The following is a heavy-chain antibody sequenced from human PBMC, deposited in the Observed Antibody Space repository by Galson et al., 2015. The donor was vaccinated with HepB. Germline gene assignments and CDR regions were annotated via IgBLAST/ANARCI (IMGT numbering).Heavy chain of an antibody. J-gene: IGHJ6*02. V-gene: IGHV1-2*02. CDR2: INPNSGAT. Sequence: SVKVSCKASGYTFTAYYIQWVRQAPGQGLEWMRWINPNSGATTFSQKFQGSVTMTRDTSTFTAYMELSSLRSADTAVYYCARYDFWFGMDVWGQGTPVTVSS. CDR3: ARYDFWFGMDV. D-gene: IGHD3/OR15-3a*01. CDR1: GYTFTAYY.